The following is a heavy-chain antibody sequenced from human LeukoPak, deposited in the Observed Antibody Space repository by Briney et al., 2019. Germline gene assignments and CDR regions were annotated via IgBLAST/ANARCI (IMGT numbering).Heavy chain of an antibody. D-gene: IGHD2-2*01. J-gene: IGHJ5*02. CDR3: TTEDIVVVPAAGEVEDWFDP. CDR1: GLTLSNVW. V-gene: IGHV3-15*07. CDR2: IKSQTHGGTA. Sequence: GGSLRLSCAVSGLTLSNVWMNWVRQAPGKGLEWVGRIKSQTHGGTADFAAPVRGRFSISRDDSKNTLYLQMNSLKTEDTAVYYCTTEDIVVVPAAGEVEDWFDPWGQGTLVTVSS.